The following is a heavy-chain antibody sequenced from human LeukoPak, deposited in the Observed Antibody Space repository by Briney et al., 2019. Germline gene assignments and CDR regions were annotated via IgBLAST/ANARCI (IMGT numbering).Heavy chain of an antibody. V-gene: IGHV3-30*02. Sequence: GGSLTLSCAASGFTFSSYGMHWVRQAPGKGLEWVAFIRNDGSNKYYADSVKGRFTISSDNSKNTLYLQMNSLRAEDTAVYYCAMGGYGDYDDYWGQGTLVTVST. J-gene: IGHJ4*02. D-gene: IGHD4-17*01. CDR3: AMGGYGDYDDY. CDR1: GFTFSSYG. CDR2: IRNDGSNK.